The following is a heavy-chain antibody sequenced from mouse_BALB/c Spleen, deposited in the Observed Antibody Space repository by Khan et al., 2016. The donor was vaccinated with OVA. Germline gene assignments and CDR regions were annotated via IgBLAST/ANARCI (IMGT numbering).Heavy chain of an antibody. V-gene: IGHV9-3-1*01. CDR1: GYTFTNYG. Sequence: QIQLVQSGPALKKPGETVKISCKASGYTFTNYGMNWVKQAPGKGLKWMGWINTYTGEPTYADDFKGRFAFSLETSANTAYLQINNLKNEDTATYFCERGYWYFDVWGAGTTVTVSS. J-gene: IGHJ1*01. CDR2: INTYTGEP. CDR3: ERGYWYFDV.